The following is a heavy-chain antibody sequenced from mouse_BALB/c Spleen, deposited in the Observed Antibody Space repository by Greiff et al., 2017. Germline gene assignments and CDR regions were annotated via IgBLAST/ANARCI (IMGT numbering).Heavy chain of an antibody. CDR2: INPSTGYT. CDR3: ARLDSSGSWFAY. J-gene: IGHJ3*01. Sequence: QVQLQQSGAELAKPGASVKMSCKASGYTFTSYWMHWVKQRPGQGLEWIGYINPSTGYTEYNQKFKDKATLTADKSSSTAYMQLSSLTSEDSAVYYCARLDSSGSWFAYWGQGTLVTVSA. CDR1: GYTFTSYW. V-gene: IGHV1-7*01. D-gene: IGHD3-2*01.